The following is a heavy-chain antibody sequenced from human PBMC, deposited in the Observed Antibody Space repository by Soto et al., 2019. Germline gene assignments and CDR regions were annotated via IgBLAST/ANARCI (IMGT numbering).Heavy chain of an antibody. J-gene: IGHJ6*03. Sequence: PGGSLRLSCAASGFTFSSYAMSWVRQAPGKGLEWVSAISGSGGSTYYADSVKGRFTISRDNSKNTLYLQMNSLRAEDTAVYYCATNLPRGYSSQTYYYYMDVWGKGTTVTVSS. CDR3: ATNLPRGYSSQTYYYYMDV. CDR1: GFTFSSYA. D-gene: IGHD6-13*01. V-gene: IGHV3-23*01. CDR2: ISGSGGST.